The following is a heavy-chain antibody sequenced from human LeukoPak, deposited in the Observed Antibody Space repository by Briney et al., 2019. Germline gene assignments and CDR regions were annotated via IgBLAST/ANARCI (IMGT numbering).Heavy chain of an antibody. J-gene: IGHJ4*02. CDR3: AKVGPYCGGDCYRGADY. V-gene: IGHV3-30*18. D-gene: IGHD2-21*02. CDR2: ISYDETDK. CDR1: GFTFNSYG. Sequence: GGSLRLSCAASGFTFNSYGMHWVRQAPGKGLEWVAVISYDETDKYYADSVKGRFTISRDNSKNTLYLQMNSLRAEDTAVHYCAKVGPYCGGDCYRGADYWGQGTLVTVSS.